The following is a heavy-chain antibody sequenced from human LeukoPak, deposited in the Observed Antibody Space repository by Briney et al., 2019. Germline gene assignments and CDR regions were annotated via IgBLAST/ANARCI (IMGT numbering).Heavy chain of an antibody. CDR3: ARDRGSITMVRGVNYY. D-gene: IGHD3-10*01. CDR1: GFSFSSHS. V-gene: IGHV3-48*04. Sequence: GGSLRLSCEASGFSFSSHSMNWVRQAPGKGLEWVSYISSGSETIYYADSVKGRFTISRDNAKNSLFLQMNSLRAEDTAVYYCARDRGSITMVRGVNYYRGQGTLVTVSS. J-gene: IGHJ4*02. CDR2: ISSGSETI.